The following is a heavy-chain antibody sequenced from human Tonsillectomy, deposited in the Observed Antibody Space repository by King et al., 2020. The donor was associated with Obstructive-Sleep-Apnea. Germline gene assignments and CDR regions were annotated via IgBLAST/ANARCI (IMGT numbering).Heavy chain of an antibody. CDR2: IFHTGTT. Sequence: VQLQESGPGLVKPSGTLSLTCAVSGDSVNSSNWWSWVRQPPEKGLEWIGEIFHTGTTIYNPSLKSRVTMSVDKSKNHFSLKLTSVTAADTAVYFCARGIGLYHSDCYAYWGQGTLVTVSS. D-gene: IGHD2-21*02. CDR1: GDSVNSSNW. J-gene: IGHJ1*01. V-gene: IGHV4-4*02. CDR3: ARGIGLYHSDCYAY.